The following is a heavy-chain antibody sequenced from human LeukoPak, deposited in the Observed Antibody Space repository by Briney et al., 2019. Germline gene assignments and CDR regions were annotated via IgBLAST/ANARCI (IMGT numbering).Heavy chain of an antibody. CDR3: AKGSGWLLPQYFDF. D-gene: IGHD2-21*01. CDR2: IRGGGGST. Sequence: GQSLRLSSAPSTFTFSSSSMSWDSHAQRKGMEWHSPIRGGGGSTYYADSLKGRFTISRDNSKSTLYLHMKSLRAEDTAVYYCAKGSGWLLPQYFDFWGQGTLVTVSS. V-gene: IGHV3-23*01. CDR1: TFTFSSSS. J-gene: IGHJ4*02.